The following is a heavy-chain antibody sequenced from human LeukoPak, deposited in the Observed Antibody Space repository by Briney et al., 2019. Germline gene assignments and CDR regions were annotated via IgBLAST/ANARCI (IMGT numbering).Heavy chain of an antibody. CDR3: ARENVGYYDSSGYYS. CDR2: IYYSGST. Sequence: SETLSLTCTVPGGSISSGGYYWSWIREHPGKGLEWIGYIYYSGSTYYNPSLKSRVTISVDTSKNQFSLKLSSVTAADTAVYYCARENVGYYDSSGYYSWGQGTLVTVSS. D-gene: IGHD3-22*01. V-gene: IGHV4-31*03. J-gene: IGHJ4*02. CDR1: GGSISSGGYY.